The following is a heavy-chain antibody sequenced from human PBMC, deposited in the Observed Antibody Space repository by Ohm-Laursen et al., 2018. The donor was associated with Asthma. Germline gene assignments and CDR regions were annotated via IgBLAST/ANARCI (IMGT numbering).Heavy chain of an antibody. V-gene: IGHV3-23*01. J-gene: IGHJ4*02. CDR2: LSGGAGRT. CDR1: GFTFKDYA. D-gene: IGHD1-1*01. CDR3: AKGPYEAANFYFDH. Sequence: SLRLSFSASGFTFKDYAMAWVRQVPGKGLDFVSALSGGAGRTFYADSVRGRFTISRDNSRNTLSLQMNSLRADDTAIYYCAKGPYEAANFYFDHWGQGTLVSVSA.